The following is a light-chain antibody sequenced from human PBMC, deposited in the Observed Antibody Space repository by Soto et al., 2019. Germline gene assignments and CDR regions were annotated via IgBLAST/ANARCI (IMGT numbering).Light chain of an antibody. CDR2: KES. Sequence: DIQITQTPSILSASVGDRVTITCRPSQRISSWLAWYQQQQGKEPNKLLNKESHLESGVPSRFSGSASGTELTLTISSIQPDDFATHYRQQYSTFFCETFGQGAIVDIK. CDR3: QQYSTFFCET. V-gene: IGKV1-5*03. CDR1: QRISSW. J-gene: IGKJ1*01.